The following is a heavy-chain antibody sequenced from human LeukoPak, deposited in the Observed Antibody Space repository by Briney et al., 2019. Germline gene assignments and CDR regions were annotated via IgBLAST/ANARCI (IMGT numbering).Heavy chain of an antibody. CDR2: ISDSGGST. V-gene: IGHV3-23*01. CDR3: ARGRQIFHY. Sequence: GGSLRLSCAASGFTFNSYAVSWVRQAPGKGLEWVSAISDSGGSTYYTDTVKGRFTISRDNSKNTLYLQMSSLRAEDTAVYYCARGRQIFHYWGQGTLVTVSS. CDR1: GFTFNSYA. J-gene: IGHJ4*02.